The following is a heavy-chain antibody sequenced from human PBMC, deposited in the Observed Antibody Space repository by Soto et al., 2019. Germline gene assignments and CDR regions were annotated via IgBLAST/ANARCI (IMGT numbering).Heavy chain of an antibody. CDR2: MNPSSGNT. Sequence: ASVKVSCKASGYTFTSYDISWVRQATGQGLEWMGWMNPSSGNTGYAQKFQGRVTMTRNTSISTAYMELSSLRSEDTAVYYCARGLSSGWTPGKYWGQGTLVTVSS. J-gene: IGHJ4*02. CDR3: ARGLSSGWTPGKY. D-gene: IGHD6-19*01. V-gene: IGHV1-8*01. CDR1: GYTFTSYD.